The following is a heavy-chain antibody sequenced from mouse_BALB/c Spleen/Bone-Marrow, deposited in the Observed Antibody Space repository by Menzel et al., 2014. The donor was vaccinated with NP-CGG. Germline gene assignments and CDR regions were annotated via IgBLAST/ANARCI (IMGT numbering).Heavy chain of an antibody. D-gene: IGHD2-10*02. CDR2: SRNKAKYYTT. J-gene: IGHJ3*01. Sequence: EVMLVESGGGLVQPGDSLRLSCATSGFTFSDFYMEWVRQPPGKRLEWIAASRNKAKYYTTEYSASVKGRFIVSRDTSQSVLYHQMNALRAEDTSIYYCARDVGYGNYFVYWGQGTLVTVSA. CDR3: ARDVGYGNYFVY. V-gene: IGHV7-1*02. CDR1: GFTFSDFY.